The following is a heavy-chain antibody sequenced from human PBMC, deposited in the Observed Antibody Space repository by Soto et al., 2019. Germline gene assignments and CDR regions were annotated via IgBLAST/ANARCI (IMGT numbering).Heavy chain of an antibody. Sequence: SETLSLTCSVSGGSINSGGYFWSWIRQHPGKGLECIGYIYHSGITYYNPSLKSRVTISVDTSKNEFSLQLRSVTAADTAVYFCASFYNTSPGWFDPWGQGTLVTVSS. V-gene: IGHV4-31*03. CDR1: GGSINSGGYF. CDR3: ASFYNTSPGWFDP. D-gene: IGHD1-20*01. CDR2: IYHSGIT. J-gene: IGHJ5*02.